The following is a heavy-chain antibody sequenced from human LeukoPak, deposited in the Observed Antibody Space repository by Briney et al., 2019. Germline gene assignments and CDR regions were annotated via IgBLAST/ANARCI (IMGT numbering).Heavy chain of an antibody. CDR2: ISYDGGNK. CDR1: GFNYSCYA. J-gene: IGHJ4*02. Sequence: GGPLSHFCAASGFNYSCYAMHWVRQAPGKGLDWVAVISYDGGNKYYADSVKGRFTISRDNSKNTLYLQMNSLRAEDTAVYYCARESPYYYDSSGYYSLDYWGQGTLVTVSS. D-gene: IGHD3-22*01. V-gene: IGHV3-30*04. CDR3: ARESPYYYDSSGYYSLDY.